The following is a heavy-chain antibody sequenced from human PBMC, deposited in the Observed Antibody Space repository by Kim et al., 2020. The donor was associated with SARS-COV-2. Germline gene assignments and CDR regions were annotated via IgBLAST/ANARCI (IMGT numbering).Heavy chain of an antibody. J-gene: IGHJ4*02. CDR1: GFTFTSSA. Sequence: SVKVSCKASGFTFTSSAVQWVRQARGQRLEWIGWIVVGSGNTNYAQKFQERVTITRDMSTSTAYMELSSLRSEDTAVYYCAAVLLGGYGDFNFGYWGQGTLVTVSS. CDR2: IVVGSGNT. D-gene: IGHD4-17*01. V-gene: IGHV1-58*01. CDR3: AAVLLGGYGDFNFGY.